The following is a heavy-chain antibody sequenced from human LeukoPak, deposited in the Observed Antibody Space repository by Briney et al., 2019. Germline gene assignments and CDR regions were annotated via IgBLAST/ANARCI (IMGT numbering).Heavy chain of an antibody. Sequence: GGSLRLSCVASGFTFSHSWMTWVRQAPGKGLEWVGHIKEDGSSQNYVDSVKGRFTISRDNAMNSLYLQMNSLRAEDTAIYYCARSLPYGTTWYGRSDFWGQGTLVTVSS. D-gene: IGHD6-13*01. CDR3: ARSLPYGTTWYGRSDF. V-gene: IGHV3-7*03. CDR2: IKEDGSSQ. J-gene: IGHJ4*02. CDR1: GFTFSHSW.